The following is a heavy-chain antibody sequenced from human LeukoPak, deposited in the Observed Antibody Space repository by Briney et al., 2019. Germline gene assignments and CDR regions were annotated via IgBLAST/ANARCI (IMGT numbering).Heavy chain of an antibody. D-gene: IGHD3-16*01. CDR1: GFRFSNFR. Sequence: GGSLRLSYSDSGFRFSNFRMNRGRQAPGKGLEWVSSISSSSSHIYYADSVKGRFTISRDNAKNSLYLQMNSLKAEDTAVYYCATSFMIRGYWGQGTLVTVSS. J-gene: IGHJ4*02. V-gene: IGHV3-21*01. CDR2: ISSSSSHI. CDR3: ATSFMIRGY.